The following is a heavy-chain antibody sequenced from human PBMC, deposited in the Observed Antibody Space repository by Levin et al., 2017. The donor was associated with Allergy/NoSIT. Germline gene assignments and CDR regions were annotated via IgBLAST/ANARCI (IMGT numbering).Heavy chain of an antibody. D-gene: IGHD3-9*01. Sequence: ASVKVSCKASGYTFTSYYMHWVRQAPGQGLEWMGIINPSGGSTSYAQKFQGRVTMTRDTSTSTVYMELSSLRSEDTAVYYCAREDYDILTSYYGMDVWGQGTTVTVSS. CDR3: AREDYDILTSYYGMDV. CDR1: GYTFTSYY. V-gene: IGHV1-46*01. J-gene: IGHJ6*02. CDR2: INPSGGST.